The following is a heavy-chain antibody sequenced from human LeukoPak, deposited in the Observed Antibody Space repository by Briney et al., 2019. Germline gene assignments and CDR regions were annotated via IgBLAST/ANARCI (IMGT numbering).Heavy chain of an antibody. Sequence: SETLSLTCTVSGGSISSSSYYWGWIRQPPGKGLEWIGIIYYSATTYYNPSLKSRVTISVDTPKNHFSLKLSSVTAADTAIYYCARQRGGGYWYFDLWGRGTLVTVSS. V-gene: IGHV4-39*01. CDR1: GGSISSSSYY. CDR3: ARQRGGGYWYFDL. CDR2: IYYSATT. J-gene: IGHJ2*01.